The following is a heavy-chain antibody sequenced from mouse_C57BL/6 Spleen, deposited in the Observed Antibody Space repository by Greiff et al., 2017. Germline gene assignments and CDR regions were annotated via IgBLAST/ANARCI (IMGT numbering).Heavy chain of an antibody. CDR3: ARDAIYDGYYYAMDY. J-gene: IGHJ4*01. V-gene: IGHV1-52*01. CDR1: GYTFTSYW. D-gene: IGHD2-3*01. CDR2: IDPSDSET. Sequence: VQLQQPGAELVRPGSSVKLSCKASGYTFTSYWMHWVKQRPIQGLEWIGNIDPSDSETHYNQKFKDKAALTVDKSSSTAYMQLSSLTSEDSAVYDCARDAIYDGYYYAMDYWGQGTSGTVSS.